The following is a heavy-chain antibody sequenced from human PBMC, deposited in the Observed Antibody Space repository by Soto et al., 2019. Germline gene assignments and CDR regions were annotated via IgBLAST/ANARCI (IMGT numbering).Heavy chain of an antibody. Sequence: PSETLSLTCTVSGGSISSGGYYWSWIRQHPGKGLEWIGYIYYSGSTYYNPSLKSRVTISVDTSKNQSSLKLSSVTAADTAVYYCARSNGDYGDYWRQGTLVTVSS. V-gene: IGHV4-31*03. D-gene: IGHD4-17*01. CDR1: GGSISSGGYY. CDR2: IYYSGST. CDR3: ARSNGDYGDY. J-gene: IGHJ4*02.